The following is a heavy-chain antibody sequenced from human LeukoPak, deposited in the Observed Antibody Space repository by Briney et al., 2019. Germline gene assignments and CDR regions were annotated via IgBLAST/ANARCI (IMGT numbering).Heavy chain of an antibody. CDR3: ARAHQGGSTWVDP. D-gene: IGHD1-26*01. CDR1: GGSFSGYY. J-gene: IGHJ5*02. CDR2: INHSGST. Sequence: SGTLSLTCAVYGGSFSGYYWSWIRQPPGKGLEWIGEINHSGSTNYNPSLKSRVTISVDTSKNQFSLKLSSVTAADTAVYYCARAHQGGSTWVDPWGQGTLVTVSS. V-gene: IGHV4-34*01.